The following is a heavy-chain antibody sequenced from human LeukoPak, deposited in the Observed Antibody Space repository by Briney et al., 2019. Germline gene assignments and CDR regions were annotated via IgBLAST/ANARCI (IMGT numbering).Heavy chain of an antibody. J-gene: IGHJ4*02. CDR2: ISGSGGST. D-gene: IGHD6-13*01. V-gene: IGHV3-23*01. CDR1: GFTFSTYA. CDR3: AKALEQETVIALDS. Sequence: PGGSLRLSCAASGFTFSTYAMSWVRQAPGKGLEWVSAISGSGGSTYYADSVKGRFTIYRDNSRNTLYLQMNSLRAEDTSIYFCAKALEQETVIALDSWGRGTLVTVSS.